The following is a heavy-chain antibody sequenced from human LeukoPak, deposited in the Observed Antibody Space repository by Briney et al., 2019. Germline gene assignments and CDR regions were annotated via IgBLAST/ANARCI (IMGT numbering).Heavy chain of an antibody. CDR2: ISYDGNDK. CDR1: GFTFSSYA. J-gene: IGHJ6*03. Sequence: PGGSLRLSCAASGFTFSSYAMHWVRQAPGKGLESVAGISYDGNDKYYADSVKGRFTISRDNPRNTLYLQMNSLKTEDTAVYYCARDDRGADGIMDVWGKGTTVIVSS. V-gene: IGHV3-30*04. CDR3: ARDDRGADGIMDV. D-gene: IGHD1-26*01.